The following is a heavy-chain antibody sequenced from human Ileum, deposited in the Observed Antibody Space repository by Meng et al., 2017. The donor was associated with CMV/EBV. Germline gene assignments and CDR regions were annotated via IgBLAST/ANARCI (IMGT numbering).Heavy chain of an antibody. D-gene: IGHD3-10*01. V-gene: IGHV3-30*04. CDR1: FSSYA. J-gene: IGHJ4*02. CDR2: ISYDGSNK. Sequence: FSSYAMHWVRQAPGKGLEWVAVISYDGSNKYYADSVKGRFTISRDNSKNTLYLQMNSLRAEDTAVYYCARDGGPMVRGVIMNPYFDYWGQGTLVTVSS. CDR3: ARDGGPMVRGVIMNPYFDY.